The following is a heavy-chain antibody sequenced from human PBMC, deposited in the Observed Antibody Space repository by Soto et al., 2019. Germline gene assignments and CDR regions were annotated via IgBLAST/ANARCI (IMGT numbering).Heavy chain of an antibody. CDR3: VREWRDGYNHCFNL. D-gene: IGHD5-12*01. V-gene: IGHV3-7*03. J-gene: IGHJ4*02. CDR1: GFIFNSYY. CDR2: IKPDGSEK. Sequence: EVQLVESGGGLVQPGGSLRLSCAASGFIFNSYYMRWVRQAPGEGLEWVANIKPDGSEKYYVDSVEGRFTISRDNARNSLYLQMNSLRAKDMAVYYCVREWRDGYNHCFNLWGQGTPVTVSS.